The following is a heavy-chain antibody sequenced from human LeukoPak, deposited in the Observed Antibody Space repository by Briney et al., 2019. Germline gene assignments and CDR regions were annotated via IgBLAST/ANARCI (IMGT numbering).Heavy chain of an antibody. V-gene: IGHV4-39*07. Sequence: SETLSLTCTVSGGSISSSSYYWGWIRQPPGKGLEWIGSIYYSGSTYYNPSLKSRVTISVDTSKNQFSLKLCSVTAADTAVYYCAREYSSGWLRTIYFDYWGQGTLVTVSS. J-gene: IGHJ4*02. CDR2: IYYSGST. D-gene: IGHD6-19*01. CDR1: GGSISSSSYY. CDR3: AREYSSGWLRTIYFDY.